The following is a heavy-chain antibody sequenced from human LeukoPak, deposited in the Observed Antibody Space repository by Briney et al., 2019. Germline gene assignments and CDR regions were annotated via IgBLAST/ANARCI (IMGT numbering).Heavy chain of an antibody. D-gene: IGHD3-3*01. CDR1: GGTFSSYT. CDR3: ASAYYDFWSGYQFDY. CDR2: IIPILGIA. V-gene: IGHV1-69*02. J-gene: IGHJ4*02. Sequence: ASVKFSRKASGGTFSSYTISWVRQSPGQGFGWMGRIIPILGIANYAQKFQGRVTITADKSTITACMELSSLRSEDTAVYYCASAYYDFWSGYQFDYWGQGTLVTVSS.